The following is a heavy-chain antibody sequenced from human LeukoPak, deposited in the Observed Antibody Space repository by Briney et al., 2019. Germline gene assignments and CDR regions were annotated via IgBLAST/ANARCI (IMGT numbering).Heavy chain of an antibody. CDR2: ISGSGGST. J-gene: IGHJ4*02. CDR3: AKSHSSGWYTRGADY. V-gene: IGHV3-23*01. Sequence: GGSLRLSCAASGFTFSSYAMSWVRQAPGKGLEWVSAISGSGGSTYYADSVKGRFTISRDNSKNTLYLQMNSLRAEDTAVYYCAKSHSSGWYTRGADYWGQGTLVTVSS. D-gene: IGHD6-19*01. CDR1: GFTFSSYA.